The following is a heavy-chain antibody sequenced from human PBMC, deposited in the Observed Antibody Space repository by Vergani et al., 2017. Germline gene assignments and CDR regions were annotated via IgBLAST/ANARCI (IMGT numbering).Heavy chain of an antibody. D-gene: IGHD4-23*01. CDR1: GGSIRSRSYC. Sequence: QLQLQESGPGLVKPSETLSLNCTVSGGSIRSRSYCWGWIRQPPGKGLEWIGCIYYRGNTYYNPSLESRVAVSLDTSYNQFSLKLSSVTAADTTVYYCARMYGGNGYYFDYWGQGTLVTVS. CDR3: ARMYGGNGYYFDY. CDR2: IYYRGNT. V-gene: IGHV4-39*01. J-gene: IGHJ4*02.